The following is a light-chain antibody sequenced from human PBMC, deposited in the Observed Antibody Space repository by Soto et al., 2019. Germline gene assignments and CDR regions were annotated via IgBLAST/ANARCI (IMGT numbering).Light chain of an antibody. J-gene: IGKJ3*01. V-gene: IGKV3-15*01. CDR1: QSVSGN. CDR2: AAS. CDR3: QQYNNWPPIT. Sequence: EIVMTQSPATLSVSPGERATLSCRASQSVSGNLAWYQQKPGQAPRLLIYAASTRATGIPARFSGSGSGTAFTLTISSLQAEDFAVDYCQQYNNWPPITFGPGTKVDI.